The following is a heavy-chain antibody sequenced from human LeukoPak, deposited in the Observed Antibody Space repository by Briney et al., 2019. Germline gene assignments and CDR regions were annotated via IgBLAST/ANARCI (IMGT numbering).Heavy chain of an antibody. CDR1: GGSISSYY. V-gene: IGHV4-59*01. D-gene: IGHD5-18*01. J-gene: IGHJ6*03. Sequence: SETLSLTCTVSGGSISSYYWSWIRQPPGKGLEWIGYIYYSGSTNYNPSLKSRVTISVDTSKNQFSLKLSSVTAADTAVYYCARFAAMVDRRYYYYMDVWGKGTTATISS. CDR2: IYYSGST. CDR3: ARFAAMVDRRYYYYMDV.